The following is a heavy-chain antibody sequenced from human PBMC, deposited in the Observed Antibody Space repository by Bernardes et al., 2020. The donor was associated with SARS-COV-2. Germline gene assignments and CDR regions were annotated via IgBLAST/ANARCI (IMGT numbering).Heavy chain of an antibody. V-gene: IGHV3-74*01. Sequence: GGSLRLSCAASGLTFSSYWMHWVRQAPGKGLVWVSRINSDGSITSYADSVKGRFTISRDNAKNTLYLQMNSLRAEDTAVYYCARPSITMVRGVPSYWGQGTLVTVSS. J-gene: IGHJ4*02. CDR3: ARPSITMVRGVPSY. CDR2: INSDGSIT. CDR1: GLTFSSYW. D-gene: IGHD3-10*01.